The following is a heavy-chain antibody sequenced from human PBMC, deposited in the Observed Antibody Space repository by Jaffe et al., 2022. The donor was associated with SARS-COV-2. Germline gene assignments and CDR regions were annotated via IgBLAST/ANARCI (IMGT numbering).Heavy chain of an antibody. CDR3: TTFEGGYDDYYYYYYMDV. V-gene: IGHV3-15*01. Sequence: EVQLVESGGGLVKPGGSLRLSCAASGFTFSNAWMSWVRQAPGKGLEWVGRIKSKTDGGTTDYAAPVKGRFTISRDDSKNTLYLQMNSLKTEDTAVYYCTTFEGGYDDYYYYYYMDVWGKGTTVTVSS. J-gene: IGHJ6*03. CDR2: IKSKTDGGTT. CDR1: GFTFSNAW. D-gene: IGHD5-12*01.